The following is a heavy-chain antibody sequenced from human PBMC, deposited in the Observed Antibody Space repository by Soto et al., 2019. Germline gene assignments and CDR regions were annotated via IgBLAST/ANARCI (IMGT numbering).Heavy chain of an antibody. CDR1: GLTFSSYW. CDR2: INGEGSKR. J-gene: IGHJ4*02. V-gene: IGHV3-74*01. Sequence: EVQLVESGGGLVQPGGSLRLSCAASGLTFSSYWMHWVRQAPGKGLMRVSRINGEGSKRNYADSVKGRFTISRDNANNTVYLEMNSLRVEDTAVYYCAREGGTYYDRSGYYAYKYWGQGILVTFSS. D-gene: IGHD3-22*01. CDR3: AREGGTYYDRSGYYAYKY.